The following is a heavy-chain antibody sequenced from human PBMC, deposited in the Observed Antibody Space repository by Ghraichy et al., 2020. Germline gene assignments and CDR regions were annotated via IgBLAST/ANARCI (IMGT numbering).Heavy chain of an antibody. CDR2: IKEDGSEK. CDR1: GFIFTTYW. J-gene: IGHJ4*02. Sequence: GSLRLSCEASGFIFTTYWMSWVRQAPGKGLEWVANIKEDGSEKYYVDSVKGRFTISRDNTKNSLYLQMNSLRAEDTAVYYCAGGGKWLGFDYWGQGTLVTVSS. V-gene: IGHV3-7*01. D-gene: IGHD6-19*01. CDR3: AGGGKWLGFDY.